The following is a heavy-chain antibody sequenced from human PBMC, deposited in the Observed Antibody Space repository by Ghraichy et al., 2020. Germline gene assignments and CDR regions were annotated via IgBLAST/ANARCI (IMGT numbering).Heavy chain of an antibody. CDR3: ARGNDSSGYSADY. CDR1: GYTFTGYY. V-gene: IGHV1-2*02. CDR2: INPNSGGT. D-gene: IGHD3-22*01. J-gene: IGHJ4*02. Sequence: ASVKVSCKASGYTFTGYYMHWVRQAPGQGLEWMGWINPNSGGTNYAQKFQGRVTMTRDTSISTAYMELSRLRSDDTAVYYCARGNDSSGYSADYWGQGTLVTVSS.